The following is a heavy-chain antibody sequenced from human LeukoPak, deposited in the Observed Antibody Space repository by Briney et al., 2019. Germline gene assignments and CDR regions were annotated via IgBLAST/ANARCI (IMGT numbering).Heavy chain of an antibody. CDR1: GFTFSSYA. J-gene: IGHJ4*02. CDR3: ARGLYGEIDY. CDR2: ISYDGSNK. Sequence: AGGSLRLSCAASGFTFSSYAMHWVRQAPGKGLEWVAVISYDGSNKYYADSVKGRFTISRDNSKNTLYLQMNSLRAEDMAVYYCARGLYGEIDYWGQGTLVTVSS. D-gene: IGHD2-2*02. V-gene: IGHV3-30-3*01.